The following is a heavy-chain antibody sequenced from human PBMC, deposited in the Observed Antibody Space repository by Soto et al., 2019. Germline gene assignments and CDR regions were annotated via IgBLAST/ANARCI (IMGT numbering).Heavy chain of an antibody. Sequence: QLQLQESGPGLVKPSETLSLTCTVSGGSISSSSYYWGWIRQPPGKGLEWIGSIYYSGSTYYNPSLKSRVTISVDTSKNQFSLKLSSVTAADTAVYYCASLTITTWYGYFDYWGQGTLVTVSS. J-gene: IGHJ4*02. D-gene: IGHD3-22*01. V-gene: IGHV4-39*01. CDR3: ASLTITTWYGYFDY. CDR1: GGSISSSSYY. CDR2: IYYSGST.